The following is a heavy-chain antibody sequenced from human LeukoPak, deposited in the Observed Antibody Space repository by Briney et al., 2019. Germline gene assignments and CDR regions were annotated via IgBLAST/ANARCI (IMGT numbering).Heavy chain of an antibody. D-gene: IGHD3-10*01. Sequence: SVKVSCTASGGTFSSYAISWVRQAPGQGLEWMGGIIPIFGTANYAQKFQGRVTNTADESTSTAYMELSSLRSEDTAVYYCARDFYGSGSYLYWFDPWGQGTLVTVSS. CDR2: IIPIFGTA. CDR3: ARDFYGSGSYLYWFDP. V-gene: IGHV1-69*13. CDR1: GGTFSSYA. J-gene: IGHJ5*02.